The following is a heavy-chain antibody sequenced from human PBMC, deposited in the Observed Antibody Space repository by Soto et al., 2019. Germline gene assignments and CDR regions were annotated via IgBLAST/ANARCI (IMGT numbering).Heavy chain of an antibody. Sequence: VASVKVSCKASGFTFTSSAVQWVRQARGQRLEWIGWIVVGSGNTNYAQKFQERVTITRDMSTSTAYMELSSLRSEDTAVYYCAAGSGSYYWFDPWGQGTLVTVSS. CDR2: IVVGSGNT. V-gene: IGHV1-58*01. CDR3: AAGSGSYYWFDP. J-gene: IGHJ5*02. D-gene: IGHD1-26*01. CDR1: GFTFTSSA.